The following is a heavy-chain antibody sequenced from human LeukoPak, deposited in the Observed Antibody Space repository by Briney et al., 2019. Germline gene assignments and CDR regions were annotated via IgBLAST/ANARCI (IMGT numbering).Heavy chain of an antibody. V-gene: IGHV4-59*12. Sequence: SETLSLTCTVSGGSISSYYWSWIRQPPGKGLEWIGYIYYSGSTNYNPSLKSRVTISVDTSKNQFSLKLSSVTAADTAVYYCASLYYYDSSGSPYYGMDVWGQGTTVTVSS. CDR1: GGSISSYY. CDR2: IYYSGST. CDR3: ASLYYYDSSGSPYYGMDV. J-gene: IGHJ6*02. D-gene: IGHD3-22*01.